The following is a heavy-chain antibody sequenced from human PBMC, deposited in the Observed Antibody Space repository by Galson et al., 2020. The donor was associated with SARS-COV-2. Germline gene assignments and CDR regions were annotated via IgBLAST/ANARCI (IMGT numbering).Heavy chain of an antibody. CDR1: GFTFSTYG. J-gene: IGHJ6*02. V-gene: IGHV3-30*18. CDR3: AKDLTSLTLAMDV. D-gene: IGHD1-20*01. CDR2: ISNDGTNK. Sequence: GESLKISCAASGFTFSTYGMHWVRQAPGKGLEWVAVISNDGTNKYYADSVKGRFTISRDNSKNTLYLQMSSLRTEDTALYRCAKDLTSLTLAMDVWGPGTTVTVSS.